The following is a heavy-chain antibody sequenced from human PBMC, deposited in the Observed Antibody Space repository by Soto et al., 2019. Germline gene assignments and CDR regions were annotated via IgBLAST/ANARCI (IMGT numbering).Heavy chain of an antibody. Sequence: GGSLRLSCAASGFTFSSYAMHWVRQAPGKGLEWVAVISYDGSNKYYADSVKGRFTISRDNSKNTLYLQMNSLRAEDTAVYYCAREWGQGYSSSCLDYWGQGTLVTVSS. CDR2: ISYDGSNK. J-gene: IGHJ4*02. CDR1: GFTFSSYA. D-gene: IGHD6-13*01. CDR3: AREWGQGYSSSCLDY. V-gene: IGHV3-30-3*01.